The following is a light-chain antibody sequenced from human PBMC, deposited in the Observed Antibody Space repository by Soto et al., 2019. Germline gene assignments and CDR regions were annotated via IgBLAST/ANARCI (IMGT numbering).Light chain of an antibody. CDR1: QDISNY. J-gene: IGKJ5*01. CDR2: DAS. CDR3: QQYDNLPRSIT. Sequence: DIQMTQSPSSLSASVGDRVTITCQASQDISNYLNWYQQKPGKAPKLLIYDASNLETGVPSRFSGSGSGTDFTFPISSLQPEDIATYYCQQYDNLPRSITFGQGTRLEIK. V-gene: IGKV1-33*01.